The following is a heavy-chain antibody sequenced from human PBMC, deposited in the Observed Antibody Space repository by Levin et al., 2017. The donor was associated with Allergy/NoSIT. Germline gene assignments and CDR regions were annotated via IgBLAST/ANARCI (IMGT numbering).Heavy chain of an antibody. CDR3: ARVQEYCSSTSCYTGDYYYYYGMDV. Sequence: EASVKVSCKASGGTFSSYAISWVRQAPGQGLEWMGRIIPILGIANYAQKFQGRVTITADKSTSTAYMELSSLRSEDTAVYYCARVQEYCSSTSCYTGDYYYYYGMDVWGQGTTVTVSS. V-gene: IGHV1-69*04. CDR1: GGTFSSYA. D-gene: IGHD2-2*02. J-gene: IGHJ6*02. CDR2: IIPILGIA.